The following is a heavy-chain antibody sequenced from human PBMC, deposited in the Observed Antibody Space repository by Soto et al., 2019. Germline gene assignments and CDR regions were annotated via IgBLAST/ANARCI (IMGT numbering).Heavy chain of an antibody. D-gene: IGHD1-26*01. CDR1: GFTFSSYA. J-gene: IGHJ6*02. Sequence: QVQLVESGGGVVQPGRSLRLSCAASGFTFSSYAMHWVRQAPGKGLEWVAVISYDGSNKYYADSVKGRFTISRDNSKNTLYLQMTSLRAEDTAVYYCARDEVSGSYYYYYGMDVLVLGTTVTVAS. CDR3: ARDEVSGSYYYYYGMDV. V-gene: IGHV3-30-3*01. CDR2: ISYDGSNK.